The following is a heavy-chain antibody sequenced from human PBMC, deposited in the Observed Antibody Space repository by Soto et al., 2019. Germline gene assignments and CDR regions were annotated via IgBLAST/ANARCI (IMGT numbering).Heavy chain of an antibody. CDR1: GDSIIGTHW. D-gene: IGHD3-16*01. CDR3: ARGPPFH. Sequence: SETLSLTCAVPGDSIIGTHWWSWVRRPPGKGLEFIGETHHSRGTNYNPSLRSRVTISVDRSKNQFSLKLSSVTAADTAVYYCARGPPFHWGQGNLVTVSS. V-gene: IGHV4-4*02. CDR2: THHSRGT. J-gene: IGHJ4*02.